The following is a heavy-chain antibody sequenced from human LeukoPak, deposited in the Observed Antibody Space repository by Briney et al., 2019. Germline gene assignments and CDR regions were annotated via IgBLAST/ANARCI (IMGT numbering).Heavy chain of an antibody. D-gene: IGHD3-22*01. CDR1: GFTVSSNY. CDR3: ARGGHDSSPDYGMDV. CDR2: IYSGGST. J-gene: IGHJ6*02. V-gene: IGHV3-66*01. Sequence: GGSLRLSCAASGFTVSSNYMSWVRQAPGKGLEWVSVIYSGGSTYYADSVKGRFTISRDNSKNTLYLQMNSLRAEDTAMYYCARGGHDSSPDYGMDVWGQGTTVTISS.